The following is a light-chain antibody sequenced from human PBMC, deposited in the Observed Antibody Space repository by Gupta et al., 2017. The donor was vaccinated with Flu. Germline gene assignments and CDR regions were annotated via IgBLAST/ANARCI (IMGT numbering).Light chain of an antibody. CDR1: PTNSSY. V-gene: IGKV1-39*01. Sequence: PSSLSASVGDRVTITCRSSPTNSSYLNWYKLKPGNAPQLLIDGATTLQSGVPSRFSGSGSGTDYTLTSSSLQPVDLATYYCRQSYPTGPTFGPGTTVEIK. CDR2: GAT. J-gene: IGKJ3*01. CDR3: RQSYPTGPT.